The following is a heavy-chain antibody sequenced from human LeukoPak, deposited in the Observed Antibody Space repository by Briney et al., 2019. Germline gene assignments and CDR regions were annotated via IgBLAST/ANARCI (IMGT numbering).Heavy chain of an antibody. J-gene: IGHJ4*02. CDR1: GYTFTIYY. CDR2: INPNSGAT. Sequence: GASVKVSCKASGYTFTIYYMHWVRQAPGQGLEWIGWINPNSGATSYAQRFQGRVTMTRDTSISTAYMGLSGLTSDDTAVYYCARNPPYCTSTSCYNDYWGQGTLVTVSS. V-gene: IGHV1-2*02. D-gene: IGHD2-2*02. CDR3: ARNPPYCTSTSCYNDY.